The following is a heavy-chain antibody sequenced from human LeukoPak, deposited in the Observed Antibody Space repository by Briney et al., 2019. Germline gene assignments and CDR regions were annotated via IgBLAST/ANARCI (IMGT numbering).Heavy chain of an antibody. D-gene: IGHD3-22*01. J-gene: IGHJ4*02. CDR1: GGSFSGYY. CDR3: ARGRTDSSGYYSDY. V-gene: IGHV4-34*01. Sequence: SETLSLTCAVYGGSFSGYYWSWIRQPPGKGLEWIGEINHSGSTNYNPSLKSRVTISVDTSKNQFSLKLSSVTAADTAVYYCARGRTDSSGYYSDYWGQGTLVTVSS. CDR2: INHSGST.